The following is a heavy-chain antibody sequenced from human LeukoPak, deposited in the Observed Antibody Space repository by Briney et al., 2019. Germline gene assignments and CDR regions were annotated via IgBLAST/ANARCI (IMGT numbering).Heavy chain of an antibody. V-gene: IGHV4-39*07. CDR1: GGSISSSSYY. D-gene: IGHD6-19*01. Sequence: PSETLSLTCTVSGGSISSSSYYWGWIRQPPGKGLEWIGSIYYSGSTYHNPSLKSRVTISVDTSKNQFSLKLSSVTAADTAVYYCARTLRGLVDYWGQGTLVTVSS. CDR3: ARTLRGLVDY. CDR2: IYYSGST. J-gene: IGHJ4*02.